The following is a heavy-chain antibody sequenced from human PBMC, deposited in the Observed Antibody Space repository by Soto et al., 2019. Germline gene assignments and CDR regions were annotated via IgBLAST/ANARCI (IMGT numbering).Heavy chain of an antibody. CDR1: GGSISSYY. V-gene: IGHV4-59*07. CDR2: IYYSGST. J-gene: IGHJ4*02. Sequence: SYTLSLTCTVAGGSISSYYWSWIRQPPGKGLEWIGYIYYSGSTNYNPSLKSRVTISVDTSKNQFSLKLSSVTAADTAVYYCAGRDGYNSGFDYWGQGTLVTV. CDR3: AGRDGYNSGFDY. D-gene: IGHD5-12*01.